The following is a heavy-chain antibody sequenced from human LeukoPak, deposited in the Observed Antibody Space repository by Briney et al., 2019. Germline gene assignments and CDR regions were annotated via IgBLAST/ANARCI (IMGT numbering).Heavy chain of an antibody. D-gene: IGHD3-10*01. CDR2: IYYSGST. CDR3: ARDIMVRGVWSDY. V-gene: IGHV4-61*01. CDR1: GGSVSSGSYC. Sequence: SETLSLTCTVSGGSVSSGSYCWSWIRQPPGKGLEWIGYIYYSGSTNYNPSLKSRVTISVDTSKNQFSLKLSSVTAADTAVYYCARDIMVRGVWSDYWGQGTLVTVSS. J-gene: IGHJ4*02.